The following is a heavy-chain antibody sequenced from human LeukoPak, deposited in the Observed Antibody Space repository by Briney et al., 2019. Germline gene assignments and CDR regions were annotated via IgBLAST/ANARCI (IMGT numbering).Heavy chain of an antibody. CDR3: ARNNADGEGRFSY. Sequence: ASVKVSCKASGYSFTKYGMNWARQAPGQGLEWMGWINTNTGNPTYAQGFTGRFVFSLDTSVSTAYLQISSLKAEDTAVYYCARNNADGEGRFSYWGQGTLVTVSS. D-gene: IGHD3-10*01. J-gene: IGHJ4*02. CDR1: GYSFTKYG. V-gene: IGHV7-4-1*02. CDR2: INTNTGNP.